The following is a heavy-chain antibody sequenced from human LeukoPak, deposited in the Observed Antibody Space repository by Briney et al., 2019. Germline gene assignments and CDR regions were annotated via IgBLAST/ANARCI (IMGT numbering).Heavy chain of an antibody. V-gene: IGHV3-49*04. CDR2: IRSKAYGGTA. CDR3: TSDEGEDTSY. Sequence: GGTLRLSCAASGFIFNNYALSWVRQTPGKGLEWVGVIRSKAYGGTAEYAASVKGRFTISRDDSKSIAYLQMSSLKTEDTAVYYCTSDEGEDTSYWGQGTLVTVSS. D-gene: IGHD1-26*01. CDR1: GFIFNNYA. J-gene: IGHJ4*02.